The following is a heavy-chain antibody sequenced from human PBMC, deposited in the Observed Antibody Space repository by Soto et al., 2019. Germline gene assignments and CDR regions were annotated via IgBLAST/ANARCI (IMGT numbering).Heavy chain of an antibody. V-gene: IGHV1-69*01. CDR2: IIPIFGTA. D-gene: IGHD3-22*01. CDR3: ARQRFTMIVVVRSDAFDI. CDR1: GGTFSSYA. Sequence: QVQLVQSGAEVKKPGSSVKVSCKASGGTFSSYAISWVRQAPGQGLEWMGGIIPIFGTAKYAQKFQGRVTITADESTSTGYMELSSLRSKVTAVYYCARQRFTMIVVVRSDAFDIWGQGTMVTVSS. J-gene: IGHJ3*02.